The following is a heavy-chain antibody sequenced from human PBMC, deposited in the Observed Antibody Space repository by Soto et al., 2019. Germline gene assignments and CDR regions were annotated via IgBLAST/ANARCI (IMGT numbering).Heavy chain of an antibody. Sequence: ASVKVSCKASGYTFTGYYMHWVRQAPGRGLEWMGWINPNSGGTNYAQKFQGRVTMTRDTSISTAYMELSRLRSDDTAVYYCAIEAAGYDAFDIWGQGTMVTVSS. D-gene: IGHD6-13*01. V-gene: IGHV1-2*02. CDR3: AIEAAGYDAFDI. J-gene: IGHJ3*02. CDR1: GYTFTGYY. CDR2: INPNSGGT.